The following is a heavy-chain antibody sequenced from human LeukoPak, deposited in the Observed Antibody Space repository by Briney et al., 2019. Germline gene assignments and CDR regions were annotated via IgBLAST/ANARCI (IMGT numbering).Heavy chain of an antibody. Sequence: GRSLSLSCAASGFTFDDYAMHWVRQAPGKGLEWVSGISWNSGSIGYADSVKGRFTISRDNAKNSLYLQMNSLRAEDTALYYCAKAFIHSGYDLGHFDYWGQGTLVTVSS. CDR1: GFTFDDYA. CDR3: AKAFIHSGYDLGHFDY. CDR2: ISWNSGSI. J-gene: IGHJ4*02. V-gene: IGHV3-9*01. D-gene: IGHD5-12*01.